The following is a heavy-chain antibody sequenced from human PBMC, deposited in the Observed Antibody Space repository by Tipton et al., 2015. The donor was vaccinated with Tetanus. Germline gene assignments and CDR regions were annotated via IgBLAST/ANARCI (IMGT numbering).Heavy chain of an antibody. J-gene: IGHJ4*02. CDR2: VSYSGRT. D-gene: IGHD5/OR15-5a*01. CDR3: ARLREIVSRSGWAFDY. CDR1: GGSLRSSDYY. V-gene: IGHV4-39*02. Sequence: TLSLTCIVSGGSLRSSDYYGAWVRQSPVKGLEWIGSVSYSGRTYYNPSLKSRVTMSVDTSKKDFSVRLTSVTAADTAVYYCARLREIVSRSGWAFDYWGQGILVNVSS.